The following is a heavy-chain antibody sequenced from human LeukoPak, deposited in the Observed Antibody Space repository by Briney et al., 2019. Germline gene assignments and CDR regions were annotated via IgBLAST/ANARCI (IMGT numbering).Heavy chain of an antibody. Sequence: SVKVSCKASGFTFTNSPVQWVRQARGQRLEGIGWIVVGSGNTNYAQKFQERVTITRDMSTSTAYMELSSLRSEDTAVYYCAAVGPSHYYYYGMDVWGQGTTVTVSS. CDR2: IVVGSGNT. CDR1: GFTFTNSP. J-gene: IGHJ6*02. CDR3: AAVGPSHYYYYGMDV. V-gene: IGHV1-58*01.